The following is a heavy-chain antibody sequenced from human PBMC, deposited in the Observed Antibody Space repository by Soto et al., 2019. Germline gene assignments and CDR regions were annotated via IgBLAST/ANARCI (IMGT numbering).Heavy chain of an antibody. J-gene: IGHJ6*02. CDR2: ISWNSGTI. V-gene: IGHV3-9*01. Sequence: EVQLVESGGGLVQPGRSLRLSCAASGFTFDGYAMHWVRQAPGKGLEWVSGISWNSGTIVYADSVKGRFTISRDNAKNSLYLQMNSLRGEDTALYYCAKDMRGGSSSSRYYYGLDVWGQGTTVTVSS. CDR1: GFTFDGYA. D-gene: IGHD6-13*01. CDR3: AKDMRGGSSSSRYYYGLDV.